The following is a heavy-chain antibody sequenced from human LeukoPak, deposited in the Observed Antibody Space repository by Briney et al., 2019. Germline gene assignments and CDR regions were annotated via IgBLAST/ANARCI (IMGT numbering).Heavy chain of an antibody. CDR2: IKPKTDGETT. D-gene: IGHD2-21*01. CDR3: ITPLPYSAQ. V-gene: IGHV3-15*07. J-gene: IGHJ4*02. CDR1: GFSSSDYW. Sequence: GGSLRLSCAASGFSSSDYWMHWVRQAPGKGLEWVGRIKPKTDGETTEYAAPVKDRFSISRDDSKSMMYLQMNSLKTEDTAVYYCITPLPYSAQGGQGTLVTVSS.